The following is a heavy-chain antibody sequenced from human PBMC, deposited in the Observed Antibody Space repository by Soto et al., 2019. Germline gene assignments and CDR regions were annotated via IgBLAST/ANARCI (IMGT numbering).Heavy chain of an antibody. D-gene: IGHD4-17*01. V-gene: IGHV3-23*01. J-gene: IGHJ4*02. CDR1: GFTFSSYA. CDR2: ISYSGGST. Sequence: GGSLRLSCAATGFTFSSYAMTWVRQAPGRGLEWVSAISYSGGSTHYADSVKGRFTISRDNSRNTLYLQVNTLRAEDTAIYYCARRPYGDYYFDYWGQGALVTVSS. CDR3: ARRPYGDYYFDY.